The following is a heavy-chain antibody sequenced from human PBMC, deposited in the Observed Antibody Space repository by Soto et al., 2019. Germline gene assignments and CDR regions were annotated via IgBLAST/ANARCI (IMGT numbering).Heavy chain of an antibody. CDR1: GYTFYTYG. J-gene: IGHJ4*02. CDR3: AIGGYYGSGSYYFDFDF. CDR2: INVYNGNT. Sequence: QVQLVQSEPEVKKPGASVKVSCKTFGYTFYTYGSSWVRQAPGQGLEWMGWINVYNGNTNYAQNLQDRVTLTTDTSTTTAYMELRSLRPDDTAVYFCAIGGYYGSGSYYFDFDFWGQGTPVTVSS. D-gene: IGHD3-10*01. V-gene: IGHV1-18*01.